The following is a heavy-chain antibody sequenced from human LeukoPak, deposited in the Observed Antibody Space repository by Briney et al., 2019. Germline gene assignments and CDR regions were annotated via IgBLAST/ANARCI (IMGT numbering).Heavy chain of an antibody. V-gene: IGHV4-34*01. Sequence: SETLSLTCAVYGGSFSGYYWSWIRQPPGKGLEWIGEINHSGSTNCNPSLKSRVTISVDTSKNQFSLKLSSVTAADTAVYYCARAQRRNRSFDIWGQGTMVTVSS. CDR1: GGSFSGYY. CDR3: ARAQRRNRSFDI. J-gene: IGHJ3*02. CDR2: INHSGST.